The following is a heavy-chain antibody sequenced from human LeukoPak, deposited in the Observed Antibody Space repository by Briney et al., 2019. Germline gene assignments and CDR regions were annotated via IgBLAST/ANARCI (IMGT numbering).Heavy chain of an antibody. CDR3: ARFKGNYGDYPDAFDI. J-gene: IGHJ3*02. V-gene: IGHV4-59*01. CDR1: GGSISSYY. D-gene: IGHD4-17*01. CDR2: IYYSGST. Sequence: SETLSLTCTVSGGSISSYYWSWIRQPPGKGLEWIGYIYYSGSTNYNPSLKRRVTISVETSNTQFSLKLSSVTAADTAVYYCARFKGNYGDYPDAFDIWGQGTMVTVSS.